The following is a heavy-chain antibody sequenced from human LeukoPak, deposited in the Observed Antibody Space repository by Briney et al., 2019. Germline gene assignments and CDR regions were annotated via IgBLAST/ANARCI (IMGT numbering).Heavy chain of an antibody. Sequence: SETLSLTCAVYGGSFSGYYWSWIRQPPGKGLEWIGEINHSGSTNYNPSLKSRVTISVDTSKNQFSLKLSSVTAADTAVYYCARVLYTYDAFDIWGRGTMVTVSS. CDR1: GGSFSGYY. V-gene: IGHV4-34*01. D-gene: IGHD2/OR15-2a*01. J-gene: IGHJ3*02. CDR2: INHSGST. CDR3: ARVLYTYDAFDI.